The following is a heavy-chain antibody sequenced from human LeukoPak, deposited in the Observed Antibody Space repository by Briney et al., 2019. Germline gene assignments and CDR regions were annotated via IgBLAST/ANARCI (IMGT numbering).Heavy chain of an antibody. Sequence: GGSLRLSCAASGFTFSSYAMSWVRQAPGKGLEWVSAISGSGGSTYYADSVKGRFTISRDNSKNTLYLQMNSLRAEDTAVYYCAKDLTYDGSSAPCDYWGQGTLVTVSS. V-gene: IGHV3-23*01. CDR2: ISGSGGST. J-gene: IGHJ4*02. CDR1: GFTFSSYA. CDR3: AKDLTYDGSSAPCDY. D-gene: IGHD2-2*01.